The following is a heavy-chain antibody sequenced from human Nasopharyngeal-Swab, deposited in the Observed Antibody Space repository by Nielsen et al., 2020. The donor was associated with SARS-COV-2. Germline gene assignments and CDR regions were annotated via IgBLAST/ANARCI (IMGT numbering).Heavy chain of an antibody. Sequence: SVKVSCKASGCTFTSSAVQWVRQARGQRLEWIGWIVVGSGNTNYAQKFQERVTITRDMSTSTAYMELSSLRSEDTAVYYCAADGFSLYYFDYWGQGTLVTVSS. J-gene: IGHJ4*02. D-gene: IGHD2-8*01. CDR3: AADGFSLYYFDY. CDR2: IVVGSGNT. V-gene: IGHV1-58*01. CDR1: GCTFTSSA.